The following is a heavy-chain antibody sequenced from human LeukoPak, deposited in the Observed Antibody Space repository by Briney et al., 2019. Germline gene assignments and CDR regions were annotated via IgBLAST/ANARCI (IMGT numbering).Heavy chain of an antibody. CDR2: IYYSGST. V-gene: IGHV4-34*01. J-gene: IGHJ3*02. D-gene: IGHD1-1*01. Sequence: SETLSLTCTVYGGSFSGYYWSWIRQPPGKGLEWIGSIYYSGSTYYNPSLKSRVTISVDTSKNQFSLKLSSVTAADTAVYYCARVKVESAFDIWGQGTMVTVSS. CDR3: ARVKVESAFDI. CDR1: GGSFSGYY.